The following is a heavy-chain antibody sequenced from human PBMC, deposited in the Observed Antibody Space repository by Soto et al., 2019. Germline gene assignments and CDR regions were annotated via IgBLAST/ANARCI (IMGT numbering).Heavy chain of an antibody. Sequence: GGSLRLSCAASGFTFSSYSMNWVRQAPGKGLEWVSSISSSSSYIYYADSVKGRFTISRDNAKNSLYLQMNSLRAEDTAVYYCARGGIAVAGGGQTHTYYFDYWGQGTLVTVSS. CDR3: ARGGIAVAGGGQTHTYYFDY. J-gene: IGHJ4*02. CDR2: ISSSSSYI. CDR1: GFTFSSYS. D-gene: IGHD6-19*01. V-gene: IGHV3-21*01.